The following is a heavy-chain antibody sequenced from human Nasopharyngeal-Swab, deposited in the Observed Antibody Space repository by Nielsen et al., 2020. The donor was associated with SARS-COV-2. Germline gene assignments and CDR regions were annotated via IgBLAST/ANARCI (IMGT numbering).Heavy chain of an antibody. J-gene: IGHJ5*02. CDR1: GGTFSSYA. CDR2: IIPIFGTA. Sequence: SVKASCKASGGTFSSYAISWERQAPGQGLEWMGGIIPIFGTANYAQKFQGRVTITADESTSTAYMELSSLRSEDAAVYYCARIAVHHNWFDPWGQGTLVTVSS. V-gene: IGHV1-69*13. D-gene: IGHD1-1*01. CDR3: ARIAVHHNWFDP.